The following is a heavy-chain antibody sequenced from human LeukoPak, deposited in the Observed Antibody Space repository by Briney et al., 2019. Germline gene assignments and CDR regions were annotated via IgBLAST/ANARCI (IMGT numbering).Heavy chain of an antibody. CDR3: AKGSTVAVPHYYYYGMDV. J-gene: IGHJ6*02. V-gene: IGHV3-23*01. Sequence: GGSLRLSCAASGFTFSSYWMSWARQAPGKGLEWVSAISGSGGSTYYADSVKGRFTISRDNSKNTLYLQMNSLRAEDTAVYYCAKGSTVAVPHYYYYGMDVWGQGTTVTVSS. D-gene: IGHD1-1*01. CDR1: GFTFSSYW. CDR2: ISGSGGST.